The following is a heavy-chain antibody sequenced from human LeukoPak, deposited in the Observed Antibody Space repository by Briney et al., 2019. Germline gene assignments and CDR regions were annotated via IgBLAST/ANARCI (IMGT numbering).Heavy chain of an antibody. CDR3: ARLTTHWFDP. J-gene: IGHJ5*02. D-gene: IGHD1-14*01. V-gene: IGHV7-4-1*02. CDR1: GYTFTSYT. Sequence: GASVKVSCKASGYTFTSYTMNWVRQAPGQGLEWMGWINTNTGNPTHAQGFTGRFVFSLDTSVSTAYLQISSLEAEDTAVYYCARLTTHWFDPWGQGTLVTVSS. CDR2: INTNTGNP.